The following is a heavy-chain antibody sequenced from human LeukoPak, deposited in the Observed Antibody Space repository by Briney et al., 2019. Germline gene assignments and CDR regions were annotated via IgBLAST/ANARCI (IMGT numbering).Heavy chain of an antibody. CDR2: IKQDGSEK. V-gene: IGHV3-7*03. Sequence: GGSLRLSCAASGFTFSSYWMSWVRQAPGKGLEWVANIKQDGSEKYYVDSVKGRFTISRDNAKNSLYLQMNSLRAEDTALYYCAKDPRKYSSSWYPPDYWGQGTLVTVSS. CDR1: GFTFSSYW. D-gene: IGHD6-13*01. CDR3: AKDPRKYSSSWYPPDY. J-gene: IGHJ4*02.